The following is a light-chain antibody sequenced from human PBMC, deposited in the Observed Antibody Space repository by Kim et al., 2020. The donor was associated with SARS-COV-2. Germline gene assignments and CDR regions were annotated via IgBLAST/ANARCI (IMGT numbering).Light chain of an antibody. CDR3: QQYHRWPPLT. CDR1: QSVTTN. Sequence: VSLGEKAILSCRASQSVTTNLAWYQQKFGQPPRLLIYNASARATGIPARFSGSGSGTEFTLTISSLQSEDFAVYYCQQYHRWPPLTFGGGTKVEIK. V-gene: IGKV3-15*01. J-gene: IGKJ4*01. CDR2: NAS.